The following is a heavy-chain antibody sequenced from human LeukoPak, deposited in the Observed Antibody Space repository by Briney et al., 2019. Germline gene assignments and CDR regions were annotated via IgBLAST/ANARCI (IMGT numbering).Heavy chain of an antibody. CDR3: ARVQSSSWYQADY. CDR1: GGSISSGDYY. Sequence: SETLSLTCTVSGGSISSGDYYWSWIRQPPGKGLEWIGYIYYSGSTYYNPSLKSRVTISVDRSKNQFSLKLSSVTAADTAVYYCARVQSSSWYQADYWGQGTLVTVSS. D-gene: IGHD6-13*01. CDR2: IYYSGST. J-gene: IGHJ4*02. V-gene: IGHV4-30-4*01.